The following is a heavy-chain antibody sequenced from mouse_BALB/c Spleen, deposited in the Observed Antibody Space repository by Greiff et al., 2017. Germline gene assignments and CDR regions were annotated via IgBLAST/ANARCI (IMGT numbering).Heavy chain of an antibody. J-gene: IGHJ4*01. V-gene: IGHV1-80*01. Sequence: QVQLKQSGAELVRPGSSVKISCKASGYAFSSYWMNWVKQRPGQGLEWIGQIYPGDGDTNYNGKFKGKATLTADKSSSTAYMQLSSLTSEDSAVYFCARRGNPYAMDYWGQGTSVTVSS. D-gene: IGHD2-1*01. CDR2: IYPGDGDT. CDR3: ARRGNPYAMDY. CDR1: GYAFSSYW.